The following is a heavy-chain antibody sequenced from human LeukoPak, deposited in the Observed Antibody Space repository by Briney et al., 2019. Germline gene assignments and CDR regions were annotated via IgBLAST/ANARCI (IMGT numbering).Heavy chain of an antibody. CDR2: INSDGSST. CDR3: ARESVAGSWDNWSDP. Sequence: PGGSLRLSCAASGFTFSSYWMHWVRQAPGKGLVWVSRINSDGSSTSYADSVKGRFTISRDNAKNTLYLQMNSLRAEDTAVYYCARESVAGSWDNWSDPWGQGTLVTVSS. V-gene: IGHV3-74*01. CDR1: GFTFSSYW. D-gene: IGHD6-19*01. J-gene: IGHJ5*02.